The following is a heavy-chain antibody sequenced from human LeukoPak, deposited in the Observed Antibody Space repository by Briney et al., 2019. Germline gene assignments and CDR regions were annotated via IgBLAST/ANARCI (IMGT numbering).Heavy chain of an antibody. J-gene: IGHJ3*02. CDR3: ATDPMGELPDAFDI. CDR1: GYTLTVLS. Sequence: GASVKVSCKVSGYTLTVLSMHWVRQAPGKGLEWMGGFDPEDGETIYAQKFQGRVTMTEDTSTDTAYMELSSLRSEDTAVYYCATDPMGELPDAFDIWGQGTMVTVSS. CDR2: FDPEDGET. V-gene: IGHV1-24*01. D-gene: IGHD3-16*01.